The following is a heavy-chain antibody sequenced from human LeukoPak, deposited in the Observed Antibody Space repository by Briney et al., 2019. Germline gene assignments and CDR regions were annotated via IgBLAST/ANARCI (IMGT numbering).Heavy chain of an antibody. CDR1: GASISSYY. Sequence: SETLTLTCTVSGASISSYYWSWFWQPAGKGLEWIGRLYPSGSTNYNPSLKSRVTLSVDKSKRQFSLELSSVAAADTAVFYCAKTPPGSYYMDVCGKGATVTVSS. CDR2: LYPSGST. CDR3: AKTPPGSYYMDV. J-gene: IGHJ6*03. V-gene: IGHV4-4*07. D-gene: IGHD4-23*01.